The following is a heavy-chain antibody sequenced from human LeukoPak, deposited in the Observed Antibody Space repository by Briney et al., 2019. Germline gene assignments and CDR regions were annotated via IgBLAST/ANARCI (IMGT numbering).Heavy chain of an antibody. CDR1: GFTFSSYG. D-gene: IGHD2-21*01. Sequence: HPGRSLRLSCAASGFTFSSYGMHWVRQAPGKGLEWVAVISYDGSNKYYADSVKGRFTISRDNSKNTLYLQMNSLRAEDTAVYYCACGGWYFDYWGQGTLVTVSS. CDR2: ISYDGSNK. V-gene: IGHV3-30*03. CDR3: ACGGWYFDY. J-gene: IGHJ4*02.